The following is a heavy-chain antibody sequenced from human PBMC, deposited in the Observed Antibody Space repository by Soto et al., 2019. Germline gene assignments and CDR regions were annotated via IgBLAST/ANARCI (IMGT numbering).Heavy chain of an antibody. CDR1: GFTFSSYG. V-gene: IGHV3-33*01. D-gene: IGHD6-19*01. CDR2: IWYDGSNK. J-gene: IGHJ6*03. Sequence: GGSLRLSCAASGFTFSSYGMHWVRQAPGKGLEWVAVIWYDGSNKYYADSVKGRFTISRDNSKNTLYLQMNSLRAEDTAVYYCARKYSSGWYFPYYYYYMDVWGKGTTVTVSS. CDR3: ARKYSSGWYFPYYYYYMDV.